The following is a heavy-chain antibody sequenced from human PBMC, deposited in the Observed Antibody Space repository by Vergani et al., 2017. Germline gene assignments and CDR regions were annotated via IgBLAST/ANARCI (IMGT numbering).Heavy chain of an antibody. CDR3: ARVSETRGYSGYDKLDY. D-gene: IGHD5-12*01. V-gene: IGHV1-2*02. Sequence: QVQLVQSGAEVKKPGASVKVSCKASGYTFTGYYMHWVRQAPGQGLEWMGWINPNSGGTNYAQKFQGRVTMTRDTSISTAYMELSRLRTDDTAVYYCARVSETRGYSGYDKLDYWGQGTLVTVSS. CDR1: GYTFTGYY. J-gene: IGHJ4*02. CDR2: INPNSGGT.